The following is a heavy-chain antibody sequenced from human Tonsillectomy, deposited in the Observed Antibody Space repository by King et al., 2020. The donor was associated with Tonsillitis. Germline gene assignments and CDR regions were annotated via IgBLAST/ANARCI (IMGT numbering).Heavy chain of an antibody. V-gene: IGHV3-30*18. D-gene: IGHD6-13*01. Sequence: VQLVESGGGVVQPGRSLRLSCAASGFTFSSYGMHWVRQAPGKGLEWVAIISYDGSNKYYADSVKGRFTVYREDPRNTLYLDMNSLRVEDTAVYYCAKDHHPQYSSSPFDYWGQGTLVTVSS. J-gene: IGHJ4*02. CDR2: ISYDGSNK. CDR3: AKDHHPQYSSSPFDY. CDR1: GFTFSSYG.